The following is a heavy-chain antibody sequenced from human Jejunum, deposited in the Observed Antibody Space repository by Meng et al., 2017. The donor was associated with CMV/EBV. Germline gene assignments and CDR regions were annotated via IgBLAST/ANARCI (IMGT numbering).Heavy chain of an antibody. CDR1: GGSVRSGSDV. CDR3: ARGWGWFDP. V-gene: IGHV4-61*01. J-gene: IGHJ5*02. CDR2: IYYSGST. Sequence: TVAGGSVRSGSDVWSWSRQPPGKGLEWIGYIYYSGSTSYNPSLKSRVTISIDTSNNQLSLKLSSVTAADTAVYYCARGWGWFDPWGQGTLVTVSS. D-gene: IGHD3-16*01.